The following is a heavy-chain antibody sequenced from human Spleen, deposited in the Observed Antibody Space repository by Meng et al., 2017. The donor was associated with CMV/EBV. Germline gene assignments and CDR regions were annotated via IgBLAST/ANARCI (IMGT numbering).Heavy chain of an antibody. Sequence: SGYPFTTYWSGWVRQMPGKGLEWMGIIYPGDSDTRYSPSFQGKVTISADKSISTAYLQWSSLKASDTAIYYCTRRVGRAVAGTHFDYWGQGSLVTVSS. J-gene: IGHJ4*02. V-gene: IGHV5-51*01. CDR1: GYPFTTYW. CDR2: IYPGDSDT. D-gene: IGHD6-19*01. CDR3: TRRVGRAVAGTHFDY.